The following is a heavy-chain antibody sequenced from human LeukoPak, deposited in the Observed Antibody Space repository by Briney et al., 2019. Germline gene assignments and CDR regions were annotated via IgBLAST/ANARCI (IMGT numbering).Heavy chain of an antibody. D-gene: IGHD1-20*01. V-gene: IGHV3-15*01. Sequence: GGSLRLSCTASGFTFSDAWVTWVRQAPGKGLEWVGRIRNKTSGGTTDYAAPVNGRFTISRDDSKNTIFLQMNSLKTEDTAVYYCNTFNWNSPFDYWGQGTLVTVSS. J-gene: IGHJ4*02. CDR1: GFTFSDAW. CDR3: NTFNWNSPFDY. CDR2: IRNKTSGGTT.